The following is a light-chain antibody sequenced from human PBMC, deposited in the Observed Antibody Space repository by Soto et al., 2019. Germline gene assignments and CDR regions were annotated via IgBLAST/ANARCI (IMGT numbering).Light chain of an antibody. CDR3: QQKYSTTIT. V-gene: IGKV1-5*02. Sequence: EIQMTQSPSNIFTFACDRVTIVCRASQSISRWLAWYQKKPGKAPKLLIYAASSLQSGVPSRFSGSGSGIDFNLTLSSLQTEECGTYYGQQKYSTTITFGQGTRLDIK. J-gene: IGKJ5*01. CDR1: QSISRW. CDR2: AAS.